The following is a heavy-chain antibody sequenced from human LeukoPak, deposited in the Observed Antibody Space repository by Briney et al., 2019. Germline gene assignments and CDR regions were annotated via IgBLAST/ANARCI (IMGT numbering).Heavy chain of an antibody. CDR2: LYSAAVT. CDR1: GFTVSTSY. CDR3: ARDTDDYGMDV. V-gene: IGHV3-53*01. J-gene: IGHJ6*02. Sequence: PGGSLRLSCEASGFTVSTSYMSWVRQAPGKGLEWISVLYSAAVTHYADSVKDRFTISRDNSKNTLYLQMNSLRAEDTAVYYCARDTDDYGMDVWGQGTTVTVSS. D-gene: IGHD4-17*01.